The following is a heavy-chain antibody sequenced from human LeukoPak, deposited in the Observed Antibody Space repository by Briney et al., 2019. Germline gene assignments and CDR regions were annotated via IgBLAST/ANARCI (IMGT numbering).Heavy chain of an antibody. CDR2: INTNTGNP. Sequence: ASVKVSCKASGYIFTNYAINWVRQAPGQGLEWMGWINTNTGNPTYAQGFTGLFVFSLDTSVSTAYLQISSLKAEDTAVYYCARDRIDIVATTRGYGDYRFDYWGQGTLVTVSS. CDR1: GYIFTNYA. CDR3: ARDRIDIVATTRGYGDYRFDY. D-gene: IGHD5-12*01. J-gene: IGHJ4*02. V-gene: IGHV7-4-1*02.